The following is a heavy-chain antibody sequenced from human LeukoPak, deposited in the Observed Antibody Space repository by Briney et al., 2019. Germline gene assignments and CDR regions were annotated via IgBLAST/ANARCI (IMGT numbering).Heavy chain of an antibody. CDR1: GGSISSSNW. J-gene: IGHJ4*02. CDR3: ARRYSGYDWGNYFDY. CDR2: IYRSGST. V-gene: IGHV4-4*02. D-gene: IGHD5-12*01. Sequence: PSGTLSLTCGVSGGSISSSNWWSWVRQPPGKGLEWIGEIYRSGSTNYNPSLKSRVTISVDKSKNQFSLKLSSVTAADTAVYYCARRYSGYDWGNYFDYWGQGTLVTVSS.